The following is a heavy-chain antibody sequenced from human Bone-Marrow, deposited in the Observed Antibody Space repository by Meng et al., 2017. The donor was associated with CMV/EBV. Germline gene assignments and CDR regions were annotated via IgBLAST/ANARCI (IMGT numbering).Heavy chain of an antibody. Sequence: GESLKISCAASGFTFSSYGMHWVRQAPGKGLEWVAFIRYDGSNKYYADSVKGRFRLVRDNSKNMLFLQMNSLTVEDTAVYFCAGAWGQRSVTYGLGVWGHGPTVTCSS. V-gene: IGHV3-30*02. D-gene: IGHD3-16*01. CDR2: IRYDGSNK. J-gene: IGHJ6*01. CDR3: AGAWGQRSVTYGLGV. CDR1: GFTFSSYG.